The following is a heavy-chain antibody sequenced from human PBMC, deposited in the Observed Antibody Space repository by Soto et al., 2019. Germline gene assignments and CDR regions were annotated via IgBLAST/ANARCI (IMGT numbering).Heavy chain of an antibody. V-gene: IGHV1-46*01. J-gene: IGHJ5*02. Sequence: VQLVQSGAEVREPGASVMLSCKTSGYAVTMFYMSWVRQAPGQGLEWMGTINADGGRTTYAQNFRGRLTKTSDTSTGTISMELNSLKSADTAVYYCARAMAAPDKWEGRFWFDPWGQGALVTVSS. CDR1: GYAVTMFY. D-gene: IGHD1-26*01. CDR3: ARAMAAPDKWEGRFWFDP. CDR2: INADGGRT.